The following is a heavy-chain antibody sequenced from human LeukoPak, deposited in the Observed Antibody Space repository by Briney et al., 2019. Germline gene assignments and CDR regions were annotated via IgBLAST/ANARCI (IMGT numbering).Heavy chain of an antibody. CDR1: GGSISSSSYY. J-gene: IGHJ3*02. V-gene: IGHV4-39*07. CDR2: IYYSGRT. CDR3: ARDLGPDAFDI. Sequence: SETLSLTCTASGGSISSSSYYWGRIPQPPGKGLESIGSIYYSGRTYYNPSLNSRVTISVDTSKNQFSLKLSSVTAADTAVYYCARDLGPDAFDIWGQGTMVTVSS.